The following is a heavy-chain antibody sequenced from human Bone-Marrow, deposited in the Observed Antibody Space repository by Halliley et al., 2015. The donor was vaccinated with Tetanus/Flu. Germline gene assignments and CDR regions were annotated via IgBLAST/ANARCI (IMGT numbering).Heavy chain of an antibody. Sequence: LEGVSCISSGSTYIYYADSVKGRFTISRDNAKNSLFLQMHSLRDDDTAVYFCARDIGSRYGMDVWGQGTTVTVSS. D-gene: IGHD2-2*01. J-gene: IGHJ6*02. CDR3: ARDIGSRYGMDV. CDR2: ISSGSTYI. V-gene: IGHV3-21*01.